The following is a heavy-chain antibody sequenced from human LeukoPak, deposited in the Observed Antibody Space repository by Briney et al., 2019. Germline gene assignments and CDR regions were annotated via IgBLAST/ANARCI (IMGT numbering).Heavy chain of an antibody. Sequence: GGCLRLSCVASGFTPSSYAMSWVRQAPARGLEWVSSLRGDGETFYADCVKGRFTLSRDDSRNTVFLHLNNLRVEDTALYYCAKASWVSSADAVLWGQGTVVTVS. CDR2: LRGDGET. CDR1: GFTPSSYA. CDR3: AKASWVSSADAVL. J-gene: IGHJ4*02. D-gene: IGHD3-10*01. V-gene: IGHV3-23*01.